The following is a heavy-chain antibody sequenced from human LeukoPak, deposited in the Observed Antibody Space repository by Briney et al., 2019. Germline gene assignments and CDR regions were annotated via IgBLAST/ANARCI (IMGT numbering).Heavy chain of an antibody. V-gene: IGHV3-21*01. J-gene: IGHJ4*02. CDR2: ISVRSNYI. CDR3: VRLRRNSDTSGFYYYYDF. D-gene: IGHD3-22*01. Sequence: PGGSLRLSCAASGFTFSTYSMNWVRQAPGKELEWVSSISVRSNYIYYADSVRGRFRISRDDARDSLYLQMNSLRAEDTAVYYCVRLRRNSDTSGFYYYYDFWGQGTLVTVSS. CDR1: GFTFSTYS.